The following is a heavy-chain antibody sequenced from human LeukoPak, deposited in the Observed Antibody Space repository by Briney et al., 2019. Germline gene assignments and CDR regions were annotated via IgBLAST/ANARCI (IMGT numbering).Heavy chain of an antibody. CDR3: ARDHDSSGFYYGMDV. D-gene: IGHD3-22*01. J-gene: IGHJ6*02. CDR2: IYSGGST. Sequence: GGSLRLSCAASGFTVSSNYMSWVRQAPGKGLEWVSVIYSGGSTHYAASVKGRFTISRDNPKNTLYLQMNSLRAEDTAVYYCARDHDSSGFYYGMDVWGQGTTVTVSS. V-gene: IGHV3-66*01. CDR1: GFTVSSNY.